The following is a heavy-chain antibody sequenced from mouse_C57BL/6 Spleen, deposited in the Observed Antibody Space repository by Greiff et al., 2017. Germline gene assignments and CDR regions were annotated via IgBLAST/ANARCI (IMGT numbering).Heavy chain of an antibody. Sequence: EVMLVESEGGLVQPGSSMKLSCTASGFTFSDYYMAWVRQVPEKGLEWVANINYDGSSTYYLDSLKSRFIISRDNAKNILYLQMSSLKSEDTATYYCARERGRRYFDYWGQGTTRTVSS. J-gene: IGHJ2*01. D-gene: IGHD3-3*01. CDR2: INYDGSST. CDR1: GFTFSDYY. V-gene: IGHV5-16*01. CDR3: ARERGRRYFDY.